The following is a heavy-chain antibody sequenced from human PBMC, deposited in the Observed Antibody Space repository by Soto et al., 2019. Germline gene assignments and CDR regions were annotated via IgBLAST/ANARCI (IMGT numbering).Heavy chain of an antibody. J-gene: IGHJ5*02. V-gene: IGHV4-39*07. CDR3: ARVPYYDILTGYWIPDQREGFDP. D-gene: IGHD3-9*01. Sequence: PSETLSLTCTVSGGSISSSSYYWGWIRQPPGKGLEWIGSIYYSGSTYYNPSLKSRVTISVDTSKNQFSLKLSSVTAADTAVYYCARVPYYDILTGYWIPDQREGFDPWGQGTLVTVSS. CDR1: GGSISSSSYY. CDR2: IYYSGST.